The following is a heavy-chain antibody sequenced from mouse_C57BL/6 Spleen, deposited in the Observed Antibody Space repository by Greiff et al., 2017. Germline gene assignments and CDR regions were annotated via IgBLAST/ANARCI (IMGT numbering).Heavy chain of an antibody. CDR3: ARPFITTGRFAY. CDR1: GFSLTSYG. V-gene: IGHV2-2*01. CDR2: IWSGGST. Sequence: VMLVESGPGLVQPSQSLSITCTVSGFSLTSYGVHWVRQSPGKGLEWLGVIWSGGSTDYNAAFISRLSISKDNSKSQVFFKMNSLQADDTAIYYCARPFITTGRFAYWGQGTLVTVSA. D-gene: IGHD1-1*01. J-gene: IGHJ3*01.